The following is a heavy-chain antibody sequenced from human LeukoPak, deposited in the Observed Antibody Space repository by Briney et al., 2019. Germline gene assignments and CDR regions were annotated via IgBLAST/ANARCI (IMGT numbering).Heavy chain of an antibody. CDR3: AKDWEYVDY. V-gene: IGHV3-30*18. J-gene: IGHJ4*02. D-gene: IGHD1-26*01. Sequence: GGSLRLSCAASGFIFSSYGMYWVRQAPGKGLEWVAVMSDDGTNKYYADSVKGRFTISRDNSKNTLYLQMNSLRAEDTAVYYCAKDWEYVDYWGQGTLVTVSS. CDR2: MSDDGTNK. CDR1: GFIFSSYG.